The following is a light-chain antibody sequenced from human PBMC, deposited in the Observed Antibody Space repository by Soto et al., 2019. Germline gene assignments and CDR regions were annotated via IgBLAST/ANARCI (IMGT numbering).Light chain of an antibody. Sequence: EIQMTQSPASLSASVGDRVTITCRASQGVSNYLAWYQQKPGKVPKLLIYAASTLQSGVPSRFSGSGSGTEFTLTISSLQPEDVASYYCQKYNSAPPYTFGQGNKLEIK. J-gene: IGKJ2*01. V-gene: IGKV1-27*01. CDR2: AAS. CDR1: QGVSNY. CDR3: QKYNSAPPYT.